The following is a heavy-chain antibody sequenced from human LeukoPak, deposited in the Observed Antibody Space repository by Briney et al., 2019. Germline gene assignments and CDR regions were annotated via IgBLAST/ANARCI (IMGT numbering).Heavy chain of an antibody. D-gene: IGHD3-22*01. CDR2: IIPIFGTA. V-gene: IGHV1-69*01. CDR1: GGTFSGYA. J-gene: IGHJ6*02. Sequence: SVKVSCKASGGTFSGYAISWVRQSPGQGLEWMGGIIPIFGTANYAQKFQGRVTITADESTSTAYMELSGLRSEDTAVYYCARDDQVVTTPLYYYYGMDVWGQGTTVTVSS. CDR3: ARDDQVVTTPLYYYYGMDV.